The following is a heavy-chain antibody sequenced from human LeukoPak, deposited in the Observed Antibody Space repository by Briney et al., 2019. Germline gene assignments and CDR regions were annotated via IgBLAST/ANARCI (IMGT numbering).Heavy chain of an antibody. V-gene: IGHV3-53*01. D-gene: IGHD3-22*01. CDR2: IYSGGST. CDR3: AGDPHYYDSSGYYRH. CDR1: GFTVSSNY. Sequence: GGSLRLSCAASGFTVSSNYMSWVRQAPGKGLEWVSVIYSGGSTYYADSVKGRFTISRDNSKNTLYLQTNSLRAEDTAVYYCAGDPHYYDSSGYYRHWGQGTLVTVSS. J-gene: IGHJ1*01.